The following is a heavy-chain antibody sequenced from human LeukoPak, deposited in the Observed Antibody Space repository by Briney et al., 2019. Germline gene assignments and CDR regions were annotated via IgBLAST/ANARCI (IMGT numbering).Heavy chain of an antibody. D-gene: IGHD2-2*01. Sequence: PGGSLRLSCAASGFTFSSYGMHWVRQAPGKGLEWVAFIRYDGSNKYYADSVKGRFTISRDNSKNTLYLQMNSLRAEDTALYYCAKVYCSSTSCYVNAFDIWGQGTMVTVSS. J-gene: IGHJ3*02. CDR2: IRYDGSNK. CDR3: AKVYCSSTSCYVNAFDI. V-gene: IGHV3-30*02. CDR1: GFTFSSYG.